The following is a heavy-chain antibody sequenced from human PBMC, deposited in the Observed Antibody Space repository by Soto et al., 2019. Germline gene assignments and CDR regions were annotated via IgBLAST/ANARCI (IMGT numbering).Heavy chain of an antibody. CDR1: GGSISSYY. D-gene: IGHD3-3*01. Sequence: SETLSLTCTVSGGSISSYYWSWIRQPPGKGLEWIGYIYYSGSTNYNPSLKSRVTISVDTSKNQFSLKLSSVTAADTAVYYCARTYYDFWSGYSNWFDPWGQGTLVTVSS. V-gene: IGHV4-59*08. J-gene: IGHJ5*02. CDR3: ARTYYDFWSGYSNWFDP. CDR2: IYYSGST.